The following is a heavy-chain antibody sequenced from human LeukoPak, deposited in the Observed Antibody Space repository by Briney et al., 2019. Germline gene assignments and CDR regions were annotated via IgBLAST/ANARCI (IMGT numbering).Heavy chain of an antibody. V-gene: IGHV4-59*01. CDR2: IYYSGST. Sequence: SETLSLTCTVSGGSISSYYWSWIRQPPGKGLEWIGYIYYSGSTNYNPSLKSRVTISVDTSKNQFSLKLSSVTAADTAVYYCAREGLSYYLDYWGQGTLVTVSS. J-gene: IGHJ4*02. CDR3: AREGLSYYLDY. CDR1: GGSISSYY.